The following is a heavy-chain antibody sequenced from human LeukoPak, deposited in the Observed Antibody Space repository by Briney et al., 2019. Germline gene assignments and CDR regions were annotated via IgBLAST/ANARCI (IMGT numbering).Heavy chain of an antibody. V-gene: IGHV3-11*01. CDR3: ARDRNYDFWSGYPDAFDM. CDR2: ISSSGSTI. CDR1: GFTFSDYY. Sequence: GGSLRLSCAASGFTFSDYYMSWIRQAPGKGLEWVSYISSSGSTIYYADSVKGRFTISRDNAKNSLYLQMNSLKAEDTAVYYCARDRNYDFWSGYPDAFDMWGQGTMVTVSS. J-gene: IGHJ3*02. D-gene: IGHD3-3*01.